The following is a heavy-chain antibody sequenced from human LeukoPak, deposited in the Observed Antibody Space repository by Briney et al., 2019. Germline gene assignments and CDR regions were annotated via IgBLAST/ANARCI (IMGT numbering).Heavy chain of an antibody. CDR3: ARQVYSSSWSHYFEY. J-gene: IGHJ4*02. V-gene: IGHV4-59*01. Sequence: SETLSLTCTVSGGSISSYYWSWIRQPPGKGLEWIASIRYSGSTSYTSSLKGRVTISVDTSKNQFSLKLSSVTPADTAVYRCARQVYSSSWSHYFEYWGQGILVTVSS. CDR2: IRYSGST. CDR1: GGSISSYY. D-gene: IGHD6-13*01.